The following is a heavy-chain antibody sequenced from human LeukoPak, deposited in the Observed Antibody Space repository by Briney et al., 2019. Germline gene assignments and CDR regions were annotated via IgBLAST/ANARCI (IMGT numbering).Heavy chain of an antibody. CDR3: ARDSLTGNPD. D-gene: IGHD1-20*01. V-gene: IGHV3-30-3*01. CDR1: GFTFNSYA. CDR2: ISYDGGNK. Sequence: PGRSLRLSCAASGFTFNSYAIHWVRQAPGKGLEWVAVISYDGGNKYFADSVKGRFTISRDNSKNTLYLQMNSLSAEDTAVYYCARDSLTGNPDWGQGTMVTVSS. J-gene: IGHJ3*01.